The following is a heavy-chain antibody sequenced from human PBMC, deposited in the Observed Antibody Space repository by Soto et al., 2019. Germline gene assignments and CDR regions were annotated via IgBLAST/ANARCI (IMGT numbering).Heavy chain of an antibody. J-gene: IGHJ4*01. CDR1: GFKFSDNW. CDR2: KKHDTSEA. Sequence: DVPLVESGGGLVQPARSLRLSCAASGFKFSDNWMSWVRQAPGKGLEWVGNKKHDTSEAHYADSVKGRFTITRDNIKNFLFRQRNGLRTDDTASYYCARDGLLYSGPYRPSRFDYWCLGTLVTVPS. V-gene: IGHV3-7*03. CDR3: ARDGLLYSGPYRPSRFDY. D-gene: IGHD3-10*01.